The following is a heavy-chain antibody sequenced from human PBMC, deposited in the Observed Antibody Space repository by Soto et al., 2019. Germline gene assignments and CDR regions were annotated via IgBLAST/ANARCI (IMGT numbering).Heavy chain of an antibody. V-gene: IGHV4-39*07. CDR1: GGSISSSNYF. D-gene: IGHD1-1*01. Sequence: TSETLSLTCTVSGGSISSSNYFWGWIRQPPGKGLEWIGSFYYTGSTYYNPSLKSRVTISVDTSKNQFYLKLSSVTAADTAVYYCARLNYHNNNWYLGYWGQGTLVTVSS. CDR2: FYYTGST. CDR3: ARLNYHNNNWYLGY. J-gene: IGHJ4*02.